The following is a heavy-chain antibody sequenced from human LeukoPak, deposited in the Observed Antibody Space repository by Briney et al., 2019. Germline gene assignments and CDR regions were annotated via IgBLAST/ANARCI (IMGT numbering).Heavy chain of an antibody. D-gene: IGHD2-15*01. Sequence: AGGSLRLSCAASGFTFSSYAMSWVRQAPGKGLEWVSAISGSGGSTYYADSVKGRFTISRDNSKNTLYLQMNSLRAEDTAVYYCAKDVRYCSGSSCYKIDYWGEGTLVTASP. CDR2: ISGSGGST. V-gene: IGHV3-23*01. CDR3: AKDVRYCSGSSCYKIDY. J-gene: IGHJ4*02. CDR1: GFTFSSYA.